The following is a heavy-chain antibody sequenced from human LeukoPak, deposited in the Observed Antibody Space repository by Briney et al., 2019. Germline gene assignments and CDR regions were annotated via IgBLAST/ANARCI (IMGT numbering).Heavy chain of an antibody. CDR2: ISASGGST. J-gene: IGHJ4*02. CDR3: AKDMWGDGYKFDS. D-gene: IGHD5-24*01. V-gene: IGHV3-23*01. Sequence: GGSLRLSCAASGFTFGTYGMSWVRQAPGKGLEWVSGISASGGSTFYADSVKGRFTISRDNSKNMLYLQMNSVRTEDTALYYCAKDMWGDGYKFDSWGQGTPVTVSS. CDR1: GFTFGTYG.